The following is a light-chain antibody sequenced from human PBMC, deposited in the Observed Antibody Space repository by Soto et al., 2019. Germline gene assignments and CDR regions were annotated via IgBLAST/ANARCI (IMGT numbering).Light chain of an antibody. CDR2: GAS. Sequence: DIVMTQSPAPLSVSPGERATLSCRASQSISTNLAWYQQKPGQAPRLLISGASTRATGIPARFSGSGSGTEFTLTISSLQSEDFAVYYCQQYNSWPPLTFGGGTKVEI. CDR3: QQYNSWPPLT. CDR1: QSISTN. V-gene: IGKV3-15*01. J-gene: IGKJ4*01.